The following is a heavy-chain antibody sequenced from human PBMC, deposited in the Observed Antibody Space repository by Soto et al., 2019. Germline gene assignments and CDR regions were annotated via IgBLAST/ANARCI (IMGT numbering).Heavy chain of an antibody. Sequence: SETLSLTCAVYGGSFSGYYWSWIRQPPGKGLEWIGEINHSGSTNYNPSLKSRVTISVDTSKNQFSLKLSSVTAADTAVYYCAVPYRAMVRGVIAGMDVWGQGTTVT. CDR2: INHSGST. CDR3: AVPYRAMVRGVIAGMDV. CDR1: GGSFSGYY. D-gene: IGHD3-10*01. J-gene: IGHJ6*02. V-gene: IGHV4-34*01.